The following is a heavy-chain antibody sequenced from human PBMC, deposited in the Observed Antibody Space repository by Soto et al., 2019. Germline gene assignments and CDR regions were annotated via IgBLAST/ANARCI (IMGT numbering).Heavy chain of an antibody. D-gene: IGHD1-1*01. Sequence: EVQLVQSGAEVKKPGEALRISCQGSGYTFSTYWIAWVRQMPGKGLEWMGIIYPDDSDTKYNPSFRGQVSLSADKSISTAYLQWNSLKASYTAIYYCAIKKEPYNPHPTYWGQGTLVTVSS. CDR3: AIKKEPYNPHPTY. J-gene: IGHJ4*02. V-gene: IGHV5-51*01. CDR1: GYTFSTYW. CDR2: IYPDDSDT.